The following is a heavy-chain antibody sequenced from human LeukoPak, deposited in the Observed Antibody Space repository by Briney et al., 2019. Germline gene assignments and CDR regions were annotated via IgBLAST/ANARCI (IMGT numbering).Heavy chain of an antibody. CDR3: VAPASSSTVYYFDY. Sequence: GGSLRLSCAASGFTFSTYAMSWVRQAPGKGLEWVSGFSGSGGSTYYADSVRGRFTISRDNSKNTLYLQMNSLRAEDTAVYYCVAPASSSTVYYFDYWGQGTLVTVSS. CDR1: GFTFSTYA. CDR2: FSGSGGST. V-gene: IGHV3-23*01. J-gene: IGHJ4*02. D-gene: IGHD6-6*01.